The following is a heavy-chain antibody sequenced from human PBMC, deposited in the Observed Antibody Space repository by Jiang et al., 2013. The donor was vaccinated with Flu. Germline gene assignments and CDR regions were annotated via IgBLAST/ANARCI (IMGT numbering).Heavy chain of an antibody. Sequence: VQLLESGGGLVQPGGSLRLSCAASGFTFRNYAMSWVRQAPGKGLEWVSGISDSGGSTYYADSVKGRFTISRDNSKNTLYLQMNSLRAEDTALYYCAKFTRGYDYSAFDYWGQGTLVTVSS. V-gene: IGHV3-23*01. CDR1: GFTFRNYA. CDR2: ISDSGGST. J-gene: IGHJ4*02. CDR3: AKFTRGYDYSAFDY. D-gene: IGHD5-12*01.